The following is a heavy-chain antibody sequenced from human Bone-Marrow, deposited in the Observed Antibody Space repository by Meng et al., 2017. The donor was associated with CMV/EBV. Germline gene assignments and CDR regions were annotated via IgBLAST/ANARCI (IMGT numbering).Heavy chain of an antibody. V-gene: IGHV3-30*02. Sequence: GESLKISCAASGFTFSSYGMHWVRQFSGKGLEWVAFTQYHGRIQHYSPSVKGRFTISRDNPKNTLYLQMNSLRPEDTAVYFCVRGSLATWLFTSDFWGQRAGVTVSS. J-gene: IGHJ4*02. CDR2: TQYHGRIQ. CDR3: VRGSLATWLFTSDF. D-gene: IGHD3-22*01. CDR1: GFTFSSYG.